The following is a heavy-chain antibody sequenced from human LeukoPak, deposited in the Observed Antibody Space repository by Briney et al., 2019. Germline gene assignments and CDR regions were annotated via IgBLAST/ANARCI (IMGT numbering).Heavy chain of an antibody. CDR3: ARRELPDTFPLLFDY. V-gene: IGHV4-59*01. J-gene: IGHJ4*02. CDR1: GGSISSYY. Sequence: SETLSLTCTVSGGSISSYYWSWIRQPPGKGLEWIGYIYYSGSTNYNPFLKSRVTISVDTSKNQFSLRLSSVTAADSAVYYCARRELPDTFPLLFDYWGQGTLVTVSS. CDR2: IYYSGST. D-gene: IGHD1-26*01.